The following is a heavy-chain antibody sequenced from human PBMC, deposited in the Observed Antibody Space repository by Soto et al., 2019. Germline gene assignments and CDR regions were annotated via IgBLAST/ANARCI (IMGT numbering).Heavy chain of an antibody. Sequence: QVQLQESGPGLVKPSETLSLTCTVSGGSISSYYWSWIRQPPGKGLEWIGYIYYSGSTNYNPSLKRRVTISRHTSKTPFALKLRSVTAADTAVYDCARHGTDIVVVPASYWYFDLWGRGTLVTVSS. CDR1: GGSISSYY. V-gene: IGHV4-59*08. CDR3: ARHGTDIVVVPASYWYFDL. D-gene: IGHD2-21*02. J-gene: IGHJ2*01. CDR2: IYYSGST.